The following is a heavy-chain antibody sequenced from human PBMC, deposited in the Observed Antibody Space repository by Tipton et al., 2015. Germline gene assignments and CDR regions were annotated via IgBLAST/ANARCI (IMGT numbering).Heavy chain of an antibody. CDR1: GGSVNSANYY. D-gene: IGHD5-24*01. CDR3: ARDLEHGMDV. Sequence: TLSLTCTVSGGSVNSANYYWSWIRQPPGKELEWIGYIQYSGSTDYNPSLKSRVTISLDTSKNQFSLTLNSVTAADTAVYYCARDLEHGMDVWGEGTTVTVSS. V-gene: IGHV4-61*01. J-gene: IGHJ6*04. CDR2: IQYSGST.